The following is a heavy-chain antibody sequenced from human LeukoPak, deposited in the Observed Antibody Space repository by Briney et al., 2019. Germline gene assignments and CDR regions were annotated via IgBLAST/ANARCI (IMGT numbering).Heavy chain of an antibody. CDR3: ARSSYYYDSSGYPGHYFDY. Sequence: GASVKVSCKASGYTFTDYYIHWVRQAPGQGLEWMGWINPNSGGTNYAQKFQGRVTMTRDTSISTAYMELSRLRSDDTAVFFCARSSYYYDSSGYPGHYFDYWGQGTLVTVSS. CDR1: GYTFTDYY. J-gene: IGHJ4*02. CDR2: INPNSGGT. V-gene: IGHV1-2*02. D-gene: IGHD3-22*01.